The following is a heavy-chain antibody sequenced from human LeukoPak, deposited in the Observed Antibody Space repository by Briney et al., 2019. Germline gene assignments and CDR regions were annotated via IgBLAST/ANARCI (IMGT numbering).Heavy chain of an antibody. CDR2: INPSDGST. Sequence: ASVNLACKATGYSFTTYYIHWMRQAPGRGLEWMGIINPSDGSTSSAQKFQGRVTMTSDTSTSTVYMELSSLTYDDTAVYYCARDVVVEVGMLPTDSWFDPWGRGTLVAVSS. J-gene: IGHJ5*02. V-gene: IGHV1-46*01. CDR1: GYSFTTYY. D-gene: IGHD2-15*01. CDR3: ARDVVVEVGMLPTDSWFDP.